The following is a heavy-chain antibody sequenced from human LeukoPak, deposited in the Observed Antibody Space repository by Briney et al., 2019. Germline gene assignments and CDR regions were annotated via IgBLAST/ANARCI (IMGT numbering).Heavy chain of an antibody. CDR3: ARDERPLLWFGELFD. CDR1: GFTFSSYA. Sequence: PGGSLRLSCAASGFTFSSYAMSWVRQAPGKGLEWVSAISGSGGSTYYADSVKGRFTISRDNSKNTLYLQMNSLRAEDTAVCYCARDERPLLWFGELFDWGQGTLVTVSS. J-gene: IGHJ4*02. CDR2: ISGSGGST. V-gene: IGHV3-23*01. D-gene: IGHD3-10*01.